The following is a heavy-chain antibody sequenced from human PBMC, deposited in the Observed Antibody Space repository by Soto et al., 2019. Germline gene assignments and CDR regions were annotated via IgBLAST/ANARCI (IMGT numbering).Heavy chain of an antibody. CDR1: VKCTTSSKYN. Sequence: SSVSVKCTTSSKYNLDLIRQPPGKGLEWIGTIYYDGSTSYNPSLKSQVTISVDTSKNHFALKVNSVTAADKAVHYCARFYGNAFHVWGRGTVVTVS. J-gene: IGHJ3*01. CDR3: ARFYGNAFHV. D-gene: IGHD3-10*01. CDR2: IYYDGST. V-gene: IGHV4-39*02.